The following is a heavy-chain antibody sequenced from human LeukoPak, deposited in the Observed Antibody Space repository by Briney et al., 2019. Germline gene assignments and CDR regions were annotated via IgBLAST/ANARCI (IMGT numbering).Heavy chain of an antibody. V-gene: IGHV1-8*01. D-gene: IGHD5-18*01. CDR1: GYTFTSYD. Sequence: GASVKVSCKASGYTFTSYDINWVRQATGQGLEWMGWMNPKSGNTGYAQKFQGRVTMTRNTSISTAYMELSSLRSEDTAVYYCAREGGYSYGYSNYYYYMDVWGKGTTVTISS. CDR2: MNPKSGNT. CDR3: AREGGYSYGYSNYYYYMDV. J-gene: IGHJ6*03.